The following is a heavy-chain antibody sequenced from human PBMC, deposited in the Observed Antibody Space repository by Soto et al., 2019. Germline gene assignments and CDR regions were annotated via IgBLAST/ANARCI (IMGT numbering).Heavy chain of an antibody. CDR1: GLTVSSNY. Sequence: EVQLVEAGGGLIQPGGSLRLSCASSGLTVSSNYMSWVRQAPGKGLEWVSVIYSGGTIYYADSVKGRFTISRDNSKNSLYLQMDSLRAEDTAVYYCARFFADYGLDVWGQGTTVTVSS. CDR3: ARFFADYGLDV. J-gene: IGHJ6*02. V-gene: IGHV3-53*01. CDR2: IYSGGTI. D-gene: IGHD3-3*01.